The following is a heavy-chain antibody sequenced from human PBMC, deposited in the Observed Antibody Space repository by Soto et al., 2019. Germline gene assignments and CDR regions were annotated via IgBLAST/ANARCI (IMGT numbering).Heavy chain of an antibody. CDR3: AREGPSYSSSSWFDP. V-gene: IGHV4-4*02. J-gene: IGHJ5*01. D-gene: IGHD6-6*01. CDR1: GGSISSSDW. Sequence: PSETLSLTCAVSGGSISSSDWWSWVRQPPGKGLEWIGEIYHSGSTNYNPSLKSRVTISVDKSKNQFSLKLSSVTAADTAVYYCAREGPSYSSSSWFDPWGQGTLVTPSS. CDR2: IYHSGST.